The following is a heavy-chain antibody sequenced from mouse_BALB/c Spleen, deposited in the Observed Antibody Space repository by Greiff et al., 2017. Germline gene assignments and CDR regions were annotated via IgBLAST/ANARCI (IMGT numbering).Heavy chain of an antibody. Sequence: EVKLVESGGGLVQPGGSLNLSCAASGFDFSRYWMSWARQAPGKGQEWIGEINPGSSTINYTPSLKDKFIISRDNAKNTLYLQMSKVRSEDTALYYCARLNYYGSSYYYAMDYWGQGTSVTVSS. J-gene: IGHJ4*01. CDR1: GFDFSRYW. D-gene: IGHD1-1*01. CDR2: INPGSSTI. CDR3: ARLNYYGSSYYYAMDY. V-gene: IGHV4-2*02.